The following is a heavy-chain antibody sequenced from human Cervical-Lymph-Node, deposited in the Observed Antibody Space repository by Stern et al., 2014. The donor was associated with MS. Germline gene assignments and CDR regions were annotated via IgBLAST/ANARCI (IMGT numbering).Heavy chain of an antibody. CDR1: GYSFTSYW. V-gene: IGHV5-51*01. Sequence: MQLVQSGAEVKKPGESLKISCKGSGYSFTSYWIGWMRQMPGKGLEWMGIIHPGDSDTKYSPPFEAQVTISADKSSTPAYLQWSSLKASDTAMYFCARHRSYGDYGYWAQGTLVIVSS. J-gene: IGHJ4*02. CDR2: IHPGDSDT. D-gene: IGHD3-10*01. CDR3: ARHRSYGDYGY.